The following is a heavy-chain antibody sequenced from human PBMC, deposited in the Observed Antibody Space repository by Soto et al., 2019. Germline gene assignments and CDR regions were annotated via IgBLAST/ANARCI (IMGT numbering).Heavy chain of an antibody. CDR1: GLIFSDYH. J-gene: IGHJ6*02. Sequence: VESGGGLVQPGGSLRLSCAASGLIFSDYHMDWVRQAPGKGLEWVGRIRRKANSYTTEYAASVKGRFTISRDHSKNSLYLQMNSLKSEDTAVYYCAMLGGWSGGSSGMDVWGQGTTVTVSS. CDR2: IRRKANSYTT. D-gene: IGHD6-19*01. V-gene: IGHV3-72*01. CDR3: AMLGGWSGGSSGMDV.